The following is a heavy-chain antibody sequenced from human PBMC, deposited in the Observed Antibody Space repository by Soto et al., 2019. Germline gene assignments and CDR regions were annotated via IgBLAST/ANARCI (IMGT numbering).Heavy chain of an antibody. CDR2: IYWDDDK. V-gene: IGHV2-5*02. J-gene: IGHJ6*02. CDR3: AHKGGRGAAMDV. CDR1: GFSVSTSGVG. Sequence: QITLKESGPTLVKPTQTLTLTCTFSGFSVSTSGVGVARIRQPPGKALEWLALIYWDDDKRYSPFLQSRVTSTKDTSKNQVGLTMTNMDPVDTATYCCAHKGGRGAAMDVWGQGTTVTVSS. D-gene: IGHD1-26*01.